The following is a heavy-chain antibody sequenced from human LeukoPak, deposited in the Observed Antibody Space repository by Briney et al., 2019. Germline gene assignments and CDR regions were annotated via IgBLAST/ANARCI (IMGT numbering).Heavy chain of an antibody. CDR3: ARDRITIFGVVES. CDR1: GFTFSSYA. D-gene: IGHD3-3*01. CDR2: ISGSGGSI. Sequence: NPGGSLRLSCAASGFTFSSYAMSWVRQAPGKGLEWVSAISGSGGSIYYADSVKGRFTISRDNAKNSLYLQMNSLRAEDTAVYYCARDRITIFGVVESWGQGTLVTVSS. V-gene: IGHV3-23*01. J-gene: IGHJ4*02.